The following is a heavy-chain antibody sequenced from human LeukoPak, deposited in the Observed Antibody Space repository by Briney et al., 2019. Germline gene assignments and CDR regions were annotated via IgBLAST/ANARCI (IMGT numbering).Heavy chain of an antibody. CDR2: IHAGNGNT. CDR3: AREDDLNDWFDP. J-gene: IGHJ5*02. Sequence: GASVKVSCKASGYTFTSYAMHWVRQAPGQELEWMGWIHAGNGNTKYSQKFQGRVTITRDTSASTAYMELSSLRSEDTAVYYCAREDDLNDWFDPWGQGTLVTVSS. CDR1: GYTFTSYA. V-gene: IGHV1-3*01.